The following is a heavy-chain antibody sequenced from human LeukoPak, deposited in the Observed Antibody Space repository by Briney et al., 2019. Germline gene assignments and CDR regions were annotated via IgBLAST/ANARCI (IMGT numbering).Heavy chain of an antibody. Sequence: GGSLRLSCAASGFTFSNYAMTWVRQAPGKGLEWVSVISAGGDSTFYADSVKARFTISRDNSKNTLYLQMNSLRAEDTAVYYCATDRAWGGFDYWGQGTLVTVSS. CDR1: GFTFSNYA. J-gene: IGHJ4*02. D-gene: IGHD3-16*01. CDR3: ATDRAWGGFDY. V-gene: IGHV3-23*01. CDR2: ISAGGDST.